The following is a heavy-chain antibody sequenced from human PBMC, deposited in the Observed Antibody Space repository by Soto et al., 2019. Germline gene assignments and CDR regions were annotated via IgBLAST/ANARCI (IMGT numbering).Heavy chain of an antibody. Sequence: QVHLQESGPGLVEPSETLSLTCTVSGVSISTTTYYWGWIRQPPGKGLEWIGSVYYSGTTYYNPSLKSRFTLSVDTSKNHFSLALSSLTAADTAIYYCARHGRRWMDTHFFWGQGTLATVSS. J-gene: IGHJ4*02. CDR1: GVSISTTTYY. CDR3: ARHGRRWMDTHFF. CDR2: VYYSGTT. D-gene: IGHD5-18*01. V-gene: IGHV4-39*01.